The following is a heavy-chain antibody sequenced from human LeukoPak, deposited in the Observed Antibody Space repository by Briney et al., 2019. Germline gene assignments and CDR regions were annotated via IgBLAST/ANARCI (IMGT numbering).Heavy chain of an antibody. V-gene: IGHV3-23*01. CDR1: GFTFSSYA. D-gene: IGHD3-22*01. CDR3: AKGSYYDSSGSFYFDY. J-gene: IGHJ4*02. Sequence: GGSLRLSCAASGFTFSSYAMSWVRRAPGKGLEWVSGISGSGDNPYYADSVKGRFTISRDNSKNTLYVQVNSLGTEDTAAYYCAKGSYYDSSGSFYFDYWGQGTLVTVSS. CDR2: ISGSGDNP.